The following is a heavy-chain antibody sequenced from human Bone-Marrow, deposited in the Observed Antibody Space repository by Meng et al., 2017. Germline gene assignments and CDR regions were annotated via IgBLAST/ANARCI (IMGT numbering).Heavy chain of an antibody. Sequence: GSLRLSCTVSGGSISSYYWSWIRQPPGKGLEWIGYIYYSGSTNYNPSLKSRVTISVDTSKNQFSLKLSSVTAADTAVYYCARNRRAYGAGTHDYWGQGTLVTVSS. CDR3: ARNRRAYGAGTHDY. CDR1: GGSISSYY. J-gene: IGHJ4*02. CDR2: IYYSGST. D-gene: IGHD6-13*01. V-gene: IGHV4-59*12.